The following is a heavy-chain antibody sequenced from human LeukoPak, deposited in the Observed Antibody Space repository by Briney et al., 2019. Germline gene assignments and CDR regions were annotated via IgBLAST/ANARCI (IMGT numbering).Heavy chain of an antibody. D-gene: IGHD6-19*01. V-gene: IGHV4-34*01. J-gene: IGHJ4*02. CDR2: INHSGYT. CDR1: GVPFSNYY. Sequence: SETLSLTCAVSGVPFSNYYWSWVRQSPRQGLEWIGEINHSGYTNYNPSLKSRVTMSIDTSKNQFYLMVTSATAADTGVYYCTRAVAGHPDWGQGTLVTVSS. CDR3: TRAVAGHPD.